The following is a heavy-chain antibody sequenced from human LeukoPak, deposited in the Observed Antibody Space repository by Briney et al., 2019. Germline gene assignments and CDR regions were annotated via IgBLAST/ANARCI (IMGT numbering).Heavy chain of an antibody. Sequence: ASVKVSCKASGYTFSSYGFSWVRQAPGQGLEWMGWISAYNGNTNYAQKLQGRVTLTTDTSTSTAYMELRSLRSDDTALYHCVISFPGYTSSPNWFDPWGQGTQVTVSS. V-gene: IGHV1-18*01. J-gene: IGHJ5*02. D-gene: IGHD5-12*01. CDR1: GYTFSSYG. CDR2: ISAYNGNT. CDR3: VISFPGYTSSPNWFDP.